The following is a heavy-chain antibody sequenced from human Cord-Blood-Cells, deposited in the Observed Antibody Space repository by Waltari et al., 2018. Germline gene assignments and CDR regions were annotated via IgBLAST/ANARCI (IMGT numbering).Heavy chain of an antibody. J-gene: IGHJ1*01. CDR2: INPNSGGT. CDR3: ARVGIAAAGQYFQH. V-gene: IGHV1-2*04. Sequence: QMQLVQPRAEVKKPGASAKVSCKASGYTFTVYYITWVRPAPGQGLEWMGWINPNSGGTNYAQKFKGWVSMTRDTSNRTAYMELSRLRSDDTAVYYCARVGIAAAGQYFQHWGQGTLVTVSS. D-gene: IGHD6-13*01. CDR1: GYTFTVYY.